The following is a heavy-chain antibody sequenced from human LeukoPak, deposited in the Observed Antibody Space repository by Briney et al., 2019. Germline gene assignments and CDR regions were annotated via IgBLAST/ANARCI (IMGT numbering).Heavy chain of an antibody. D-gene: IGHD6-13*01. CDR1: GYTFTGYY. CDR2: INPNSGGT. J-gene: IGHJ5*02. V-gene: IGHV1-2*02. Sequence: ASVKVSCKASGYTFTGYYMHWVRQAPGQGLEWMGWINPNSGGTNYAQKFQGRVTMTRDTSISTAYMELSRLRSDDTAVYYCARGPRFMSIAAAGKTFDPWGQGTLVTVSS. CDR3: ARGPRFMSIAAAGKTFDP.